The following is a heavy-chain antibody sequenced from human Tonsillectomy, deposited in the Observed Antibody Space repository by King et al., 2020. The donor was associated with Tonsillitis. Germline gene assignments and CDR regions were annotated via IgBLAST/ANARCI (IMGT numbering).Heavy chain of an antibody. CDR3: ARPVSSGYYGV. D-gene: IGHD3-22*01. V-gene: IGHV1-18*04. CDR1: GYAFTSYG. J-gene: IGHJ4*02. Sequence: QLVQSGAEVKKPGASVKVSCKASGYAFTSYGISWVRQAPGQGLEWMGWISVYNGDTNYAQKFQGRVTITTDTSTSTDYMGLSSLRSDDTAVYYCARPVSSGYYGVWGQGTLVTVSS. CDR2: ISVYNGDT.